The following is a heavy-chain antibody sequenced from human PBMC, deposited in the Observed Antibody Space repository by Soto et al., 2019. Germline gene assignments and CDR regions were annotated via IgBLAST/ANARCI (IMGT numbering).Heavy chain of an antibody. CDR2: IWYDGSNK. CDR3: ARDTTENWVHYYYYYMDV. D-gene: IGHD1-1*01. V-gene: IGHV3-33*01. CDR1: GFTFSSYG. J-gene: IGHJ6*03. Sequence: PGGSLRLSCAASGFTFSSYGMHWVRQAPGKGLEWVAVIWYDGSNKYYADSVKGRFTISRDNSKNTLYLKMNSLRAEDTAVYYCARDTTENWVHYYYYYMDVWGKGTTVTVSS.